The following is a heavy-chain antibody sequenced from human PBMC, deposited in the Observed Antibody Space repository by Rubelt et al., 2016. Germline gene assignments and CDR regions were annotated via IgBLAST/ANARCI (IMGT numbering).Heavy chain of an antibody. J-gene: IGHJ4*02. V-gene: IGHV3-53*01. Sequence: EVQLVESGGGLIQPGGSLRLSCAASGFTVSSNYMSWVRQAPGKGLEWVSVIYSGGSTYYADSVKGRFTISRDNSKNTLYLQMNSLRAEDTAVYYCAREAGTYYYDSSGYSDWGQGTLVTVSS. D-gene: IGHD3-22*01. CDR3: AREAGTYYYDSSGYSD. CDR2: IYSGGST. CDR1: GFTVSSNY.